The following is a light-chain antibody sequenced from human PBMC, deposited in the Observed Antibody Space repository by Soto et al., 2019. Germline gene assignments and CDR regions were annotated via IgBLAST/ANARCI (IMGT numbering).Light chain of an antibody. J-gene: IGKJ1*01. CDR2: GAS. CDR1: QSVSSN. CDR3: QQYNNWPLT. V-gene: IGKV3-15*01. Sequence: EIVMTQSPATLSVSPGERATLSCRASQSVSSNLAWYQQKPGQAPRLLIYGASTGATGIPDRFSGSGSGTEFTLTISSLQSEDFAVYSCQQYNNWPLTFGQGTKVEIK.